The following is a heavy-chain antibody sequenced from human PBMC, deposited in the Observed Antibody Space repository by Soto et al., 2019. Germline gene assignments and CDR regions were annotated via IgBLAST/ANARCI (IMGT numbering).Heavy chain of an antibody. Sequence: DVQLVESGGGLVQPGGSLRLSCAASGFTFRNSWMHWVRQAPGKGLVWVSRINRDGSSTTYADSVKGRFTISRDNAKNTLYLQMNSLTAEDTAVYYCARDHNGQCDYWGQGTLVTVSS. CDR2: INRDGSST. J-gene: IGHJ4*02. CDR1: GFTFRNSW. D-gene: IGHD1-1*01. CDR3: ARDHNGQCDY. V-gene: IGHV3-74*01.